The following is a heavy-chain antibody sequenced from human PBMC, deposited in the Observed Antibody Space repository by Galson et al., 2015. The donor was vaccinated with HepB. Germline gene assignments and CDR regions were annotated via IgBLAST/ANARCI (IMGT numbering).Heavy chain of an antibody. D-gene: IGHD3-3*01. CDR1: GFTFSNYW. V-gene: IGHV3-74*01. CDR3: ARPLMYYDFWSAYSASDYYYMDV. CDR2: INSDGSST. J-gene: IGHJ6*03. Sequence: SLRLSCAASGFTFSNYWMHWVRQAPGKGLVWVSGINSDGSSTSNADSVKGRFTISRDNAKSTLYLQMNSLRAEDTAVYYCARPLMYYDFWSAYSASDYYYMDVWGKGTTVTVSS.